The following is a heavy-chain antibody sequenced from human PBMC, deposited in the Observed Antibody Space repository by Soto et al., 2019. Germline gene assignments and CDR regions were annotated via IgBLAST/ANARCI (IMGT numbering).Heavy chain of an antibody. CDR1: GDTFTSYD. V-gene: IGHV1-8*01. Sequence: GASVKVSCKASGDTFTSYDINWVRQATGQGLEWMGWMNPNSGNTGYAQKFQGRVTMTRNTSISTAYMELSSLRSEDTAVYYCARVSARSTVTTRAKKVGIGYYYMDVWGKGTTVTVSS. CDR3: ARVSARSTVTTRAKKVGIGYYYMDV. J-gene: IGHJ6*03. D-gene: IGHD4-17*01. CDR2: MNPNSGNT.